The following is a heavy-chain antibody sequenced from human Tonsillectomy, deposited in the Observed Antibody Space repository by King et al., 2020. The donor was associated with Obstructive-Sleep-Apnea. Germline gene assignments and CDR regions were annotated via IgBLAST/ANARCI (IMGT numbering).Heavy chain of an antibody. CDR2: ISVFNGYT. D-gene: IGHD1-26*01. V-gene: IGHV1-18*01. CDR1: GYTFTDYG. CDR3: ARAIGSRDYYGLDV. J-gene: IGHJ6*02. Sequence: VQLVQSGAEVTKPGASVNGSCKASGYTFTDYGITWVRQAPGQGLEWMAWISVFNGYTNYAQKFQGRVTMTADTSTSTAYMVLRSLRSDDTAVYYCARAIGSRDYYGLDVWGQGTTVTVSS.